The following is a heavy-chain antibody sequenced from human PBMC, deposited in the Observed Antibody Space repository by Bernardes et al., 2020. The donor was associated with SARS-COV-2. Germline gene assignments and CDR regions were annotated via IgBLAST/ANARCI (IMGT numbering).Heavy chain of an antibody. CDR1: GFTFSSAW. CDR2: IKSKTDGERT. CDR3: TTRDFWRGKH. J-gene: IGHJ1*01. Sequence: GSLRLSCAASGFTFSSAWMNWVRLVPGKGLEWVGRIKSKTDGERTDYAAAVKGRFSISRDDSTNMLYLQMNSLRNEDTAVYYCTTRDFWRGKHWGQGALVTVSS. D-gene: IGHD3-3*01. V-gene: IGHV3-15*01.